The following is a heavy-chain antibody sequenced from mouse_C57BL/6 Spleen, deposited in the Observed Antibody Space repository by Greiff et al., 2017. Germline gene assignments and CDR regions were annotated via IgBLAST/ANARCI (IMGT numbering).Heavy chain of an antibody. J-gene: IGHJ4*01. CDR1: GFTFSDYG. Sequence: VQLKESGGGLVKPGGSLKLSCAASGFTFSDYGMHWVRQAPEKGLEWVAYISSGSSTIYYADTVKGRFTISRDNAKNTLFLQMTSLRSEDTAMYYCARRLHDYCAMDYWGQGTSVTVSS. CDR2: ISSGSSTI. D-gene: IGHD1-2*01. V-gene: IGHV5-17*01. CDR3: ARRLHDYCAMDY.